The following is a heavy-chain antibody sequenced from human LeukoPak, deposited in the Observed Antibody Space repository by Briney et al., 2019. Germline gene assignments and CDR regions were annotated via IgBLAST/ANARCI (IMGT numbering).Heavy chain of an antibody. CDR2: IYHSGST. CDR1: GGSFSGYY. Sequence: PSETLSLTCAVYGGSFSGYYWSWIRQPPGKGLEWIGEIYHSGSTNYNPSLKSRVTISVDKSKNQFSLKLSSVTAADTAVYYCARDPGIAAAATNWFDPWGQGTLVTVSS. J-gene: IGHJ5*02. V-gene: IGHV4-34*01. D-gene: IGHD6-13*01. CDR3: ARDPGIAAAATNWFDP.